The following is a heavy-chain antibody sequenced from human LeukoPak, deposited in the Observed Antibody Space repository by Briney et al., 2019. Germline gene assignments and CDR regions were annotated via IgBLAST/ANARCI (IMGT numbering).Heavy chain of an antibody. CDR1: GDSISSYY. CDR2: MYYSGSA. Sequence: SETLSLTCTVSGDSISSYYWSRIRQPPGKGLEWIGQMYYSGSAKYNPSLKSRATTSVDTSKNQFSLKLSSVTAADTAVYYCARSLKSNSRDAFDIWGQGTMVTVSS. D-gene: IGHD2/OR15-2a*01. CDR3: ARSLKSNSRDAFDI. J-gene: IGHJ3*02. V-gene: IGHV4-59*01.